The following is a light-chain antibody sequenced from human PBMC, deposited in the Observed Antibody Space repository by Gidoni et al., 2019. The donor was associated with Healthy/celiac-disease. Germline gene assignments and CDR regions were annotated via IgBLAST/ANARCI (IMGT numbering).Light chain of an antibody. J-gene: IGKJ3*01. V-gene: IGKV3-11*01. CDR2: DAS. Sequence: EIVLTQSPATLSLSPGERATLSGRASQSVRSYLAWYQQKPGQAPRPLIYDASNRATGIPARFSGSGSGTDFTLTTRSLEPEDFAVYYCQQRSNWPPLFTFGPGTKVDIK. CDR1: QSVRSY. CDR3: QQRSNWPPLFT.